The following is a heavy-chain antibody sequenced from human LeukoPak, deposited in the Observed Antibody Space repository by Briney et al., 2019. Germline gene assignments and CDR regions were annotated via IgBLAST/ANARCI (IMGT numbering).Heavy chain of an antibody. CDR3: ARCSEYDYVWGSYRRRRNWFDP. CDR2: INHSGST. D-gene: IGHD3-16*02. Sequence: PSGTLSLTCAVYGGSFSGYYWSWIRQPPGKGLEWIGEINHSGSTNYNPSLKSRVTISVDTSKNQFSLKLSSVTAADTVVYDCARCSEYDYVWGSYRRRRNWFDPWGQGTLVTVSS. V-gene: IGHV4-34*01. CDR1: GGSFSGYY. J-gene: IGHJ5*02.